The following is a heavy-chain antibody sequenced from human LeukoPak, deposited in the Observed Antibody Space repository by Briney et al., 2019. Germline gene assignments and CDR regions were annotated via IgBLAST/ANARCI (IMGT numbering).Heavy chain of an antibody. J-gene: IGHJ4*02. Sequence: SCKASGGTFSSYAMSWVRQAPGKGLEWVSAISGSGGSTYYADSVKGRFTISRDNSKNTLYLQMNSLRAEDTAVYYCAKDLSIVVVPAAAHDYWGQGTLVTVSS. D-gene: IGHD2-2*01. CDR2: ISGSGGST. V-gene: IGHV3-23*01. CDR3: AKDLSIVVVPAAAHDY. CDR1: GGTFSSYA.